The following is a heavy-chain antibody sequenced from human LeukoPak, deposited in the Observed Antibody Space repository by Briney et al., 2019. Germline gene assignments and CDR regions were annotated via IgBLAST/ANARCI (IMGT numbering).Heavy chain of an antibody. V-gene: IGHV4-59*08. D-gene: IGHD3-22*01. CDR3: ARGAVVITEYFDY. J-gene: IGHJ4*02. Sequence: SSETLSLTCGVSGGSISGYHWSWIRQTPGKGLEWIGHIYYSGTTYYNPSLESRLTISIDTSKSQFSLKLSSVTAADTAVYYCARGAVVITEYFDYWGQGTLVTVSS. CDR1: GGSISGYH. CDR2: IYYSGTT.